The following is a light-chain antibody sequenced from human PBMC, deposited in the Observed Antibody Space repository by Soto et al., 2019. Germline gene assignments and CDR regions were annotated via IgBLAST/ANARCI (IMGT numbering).Light chain of an antibody. CDR3: HQYGSSPYT. CDR2: GAS. CDR1: QSVSSSF. Sequence: EIVLTQSPGTLSLSPGEGATLSCRASQSVSSSFLAWYQQKPGQAPRLLIYGASSRASGIPDRFSGSGSGTDFPLTISGLDPEDFAVYYCHQYGSSPYTFGQGTKLEIK. V-gene: IGKV3-20*01. J-gene: IGKJ2*01.